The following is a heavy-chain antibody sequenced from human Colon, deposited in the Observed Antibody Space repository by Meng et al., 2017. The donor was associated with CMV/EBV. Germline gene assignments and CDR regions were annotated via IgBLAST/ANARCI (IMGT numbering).Heavy chain of an antibody. Sequence: SETLSLTCAVYGRSFSGYYWSWIRQPPGKGLEWIGEINHSGSTNYNPFLKSRVTISVDTSKNQFSLKLSSVTAADTAVYYCAKSPEMASISGHFDSWGQGTLVTVSS. CDR2: INHSGST. D-gene: IGHD5-24*01. V-gene: IGHV4-34*01. J-gene: IGHJ4*02. CDR1: GRSFSGYY. CDR3: AKSPEMASISGHFDS.